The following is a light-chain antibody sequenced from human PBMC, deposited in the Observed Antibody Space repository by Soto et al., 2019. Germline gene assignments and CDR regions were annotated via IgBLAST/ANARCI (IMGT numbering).Light chain of an antibody. CDR3: SSYTTSSSYV. Sequence: QSALTQPASVSGSPGQSITMSCTGTSSDVGGYNYVSWYQQHPGEAPKLMIYEVSNRPLGVSNRFSGSKSGNTASLTISGLQAEDESDYYCSSYTTSSSYVFGTGTQLTVL. CDR1: SSDVGGYNY. CDR2: EVS. V-gene: IGLV2-14*01. J-gene: IGLJ1*01.